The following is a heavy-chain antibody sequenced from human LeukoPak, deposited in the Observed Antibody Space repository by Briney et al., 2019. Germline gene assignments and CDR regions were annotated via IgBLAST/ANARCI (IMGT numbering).Heavy chain of an antibody. CDR2: IYYSGST. CDR1: GGSISSDDYY. Sequence: SQTLSLTCTVSGGSISSDDYYWSWLRQPPGKGLEWIGYIYYSGSTYYNPSLKSRVTISVDTSKNQFSLKLSSVTAADTAVYYCARDPAPGYCSSTSCYTPYYFDYWGQGTLVTVSS. J-gene: IGHJ4*02. CDR3: ARDPAPGYCSSTSCYTPYYFDY. V-gene: IGHV4-30-4*08. D-gene: IGHD2-2*02.